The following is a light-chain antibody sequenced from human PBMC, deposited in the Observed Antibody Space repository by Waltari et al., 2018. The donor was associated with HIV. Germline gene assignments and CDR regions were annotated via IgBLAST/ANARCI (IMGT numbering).Light chain of an antibody. Sequence: DIQLTQSPSFLSASVGDRVTITCRASQGINNYLAWYQQKPGKAPRLLIYAASTLQSGVPSRFSGSGSGTEFSLTISSLQPEDFATYYCQQLNSYPRRLTFDGGTKVEVK. J-gene: IGKJ4*01. V-gene: IGKV1-9*01. CDR3: QQLNSYPRRLT. CDR1: QGINNY. CDR2: AAS.